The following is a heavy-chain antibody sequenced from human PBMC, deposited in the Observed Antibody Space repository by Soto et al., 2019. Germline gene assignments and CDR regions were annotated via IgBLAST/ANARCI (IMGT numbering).Heavy chain of an antibody. J-gene: IGHJ5*02. CDR3: ARYPSVWFDP. D-gene: IGHD2-2*01. CDR2: IYYSGST. V-gene: IGHV4-59*01. CDR1: GGSISSYY. Sequence: PSETLSLTCTVSGGSISSYYWSWIRQPPGKGLEWIGYIYYSGSTNYNPSLKSRVTISVDTSKNQFSLKLSSVTAADTAVYYCARYPSVWFDPWGQGTLVTVPQ.